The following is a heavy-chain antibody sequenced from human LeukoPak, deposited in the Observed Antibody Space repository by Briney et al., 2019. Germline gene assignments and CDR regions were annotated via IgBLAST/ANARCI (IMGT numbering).Heavy chain of an antibody. D-gene: IGHD3-22*01. V-gene: IGHV1-2*02. CDR1: GYTFTGHY. CDR2: INPTSGGT. J-gene: IGHJ3*02. CDR3: ARAMTIVVISDAFDI. Sequence: ASVKVSCKASGYTFTGHYIHWVRQAPGQGLEWMGWINPTSGGTKFAQKFQGRVTMTRDTSISTVYMELSRLRSDDTAMYYCARAMTIVVISDAFDIWGQGTMVTVSS.